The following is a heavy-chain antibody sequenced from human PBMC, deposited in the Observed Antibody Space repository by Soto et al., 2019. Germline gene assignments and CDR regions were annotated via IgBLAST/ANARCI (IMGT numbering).Heavy chain of an antibody. D-gene: IGHD5-18*01. CDR2: INPNSGGT. CDR3: ARDLGYSYGYYSYYGMDV. CDR1: GYTFTGYY. V-gene: IGHV1-2*02. J-gene: IGHJ6*02. Sequence: ASVKVSCKASGYTFTGYYMHWVRQAPGQGLEWMGWINPNSGGTNYAQKFQGRVTMTRDTSISTAYMELSRLRSDDTAVYYCARDLGYSYGYYSYYGMDVWGQGTTVTV.